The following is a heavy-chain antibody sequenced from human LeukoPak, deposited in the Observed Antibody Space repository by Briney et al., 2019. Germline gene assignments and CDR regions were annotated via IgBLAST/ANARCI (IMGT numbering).Heavy chain of an antibody. CDR1: GFTFSNAW. J-gene: IGHJ4*02. CDR2: IKSKTDGGTT. V-gene: IGHV3-15*01. Sequence: PGGSLRLSCAASGFTFSNAWTSWVRQAPGKGLEWVGRIKSKTDGGTTDYAAPVKGRFTISRDDSKGIAYLQMNSLKTEDTAVYYCTRDQTPYYWGQGTLVTVSS. CDR3: TRDQTPYY.